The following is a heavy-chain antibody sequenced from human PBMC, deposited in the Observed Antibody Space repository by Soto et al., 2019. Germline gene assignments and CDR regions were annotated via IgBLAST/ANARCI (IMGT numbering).Heavy chain of an antibody. CDR1: GGTFSSYT. J-gene: IGHJ1*01. V-gene: IGHV1-69*02. D-gene: IGHD2-2*01. CDR3: GGGAAYWSSTRCYGANFPP. Sequence: QVQLVQSGAEVKKPGSSVKVSCKASGGTFSSYTISWVRQAPGQGLEWMGRIIPILGIANYAQKFQGRVTITADKSQGTSFMGAGRLKSGGKGGFYRGGGAAYWSSTRCYGANFPPWGQGTLVTVSS. CDR2: IIPILGIA.